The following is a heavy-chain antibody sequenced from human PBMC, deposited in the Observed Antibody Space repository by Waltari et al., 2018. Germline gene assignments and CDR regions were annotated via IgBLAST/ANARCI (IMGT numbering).Heavy chain of an antibody. V-gene: IGHV3-30*04. J-gene: IGHJ6*02. Sequence: QVQLVESGGGVVQPGRSLRLSCAASEFTFSSYAMHWVRQAPGKGMVVVAVISYNERNIYYVDSVKGRFTISRDNSQKMLYLQMNSLRAEDTAVYYCARDYCDRTNCHGMDVWGRGTTVTVSS. D-gene: IGHD3-22*01. CDR2: ISYNERNI. CDR1: EFTFSSYA. CDR3: ARDYCDRTNCHGMDV.